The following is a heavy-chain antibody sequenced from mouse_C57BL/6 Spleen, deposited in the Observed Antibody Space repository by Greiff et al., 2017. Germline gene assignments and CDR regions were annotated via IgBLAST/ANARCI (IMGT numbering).Heavy chain of an antibody. Sequence: VQLQQSGAELVRPGTSVKVSCKASGYAFTNYLIEWVKQRPGQGLEWIGVINPGSGGTNYNEKFKGKATLTADKSSSTAYMQLSSLTSEDSAVYFCARGGAYGSSPPFDYWGQGTTLTVSS. CDR2: INPGSGGT. V-gene: IGHV1-54*01. J-gene: IGHJ2*01. D-gene: IGHD1-1*01. CDR1: GYAFTNYL. CDR3: ARGGAYGSSPPFDY.